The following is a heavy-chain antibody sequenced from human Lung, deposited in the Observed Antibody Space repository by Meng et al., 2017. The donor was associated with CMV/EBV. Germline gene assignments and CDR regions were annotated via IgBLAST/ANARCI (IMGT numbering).Heavy chain of an antibody. J-gene: IGHJ4*02. D-gene: IGHD3-10*01. Sequence: GESXKISCAASRFTFSSYSMNWVRQAPGKGLEWVSSISSSSSYIYYADSVKGRFIISRDNAKSSLYLQMNSLRAEDTAVYYCAREGYYYDSGNYYYYFDHWXQGTLVTVSS. CDR2: ISSSSSYI. CDR1: RFTFSSYS. CDR3: AREGYYYDSGNYYYYFDH. V-gene: IGHV3-21*01.